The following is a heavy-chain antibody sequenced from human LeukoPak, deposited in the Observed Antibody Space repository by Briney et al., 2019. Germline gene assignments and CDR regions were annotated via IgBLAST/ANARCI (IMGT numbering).Heavy chain of an antibody. CDR3: ARDYVYAFDY. J-gene: IGHJ4*02. CDR2: ISGDGNAK. D-gene: IGHD2/OR15-2a*01. V-gene: IGHV3-48*01. CDR1: GFSFSSYS. Sequence: GSLRLSCAASGFSFSSYSINWVRQAPGKGLEWVSYISGDGNAKHYTDSVKGRFTISRDNAKNALYLQMNSLRAEDTAVYFCARDYVYAFDYWGQGTLVTVSS.